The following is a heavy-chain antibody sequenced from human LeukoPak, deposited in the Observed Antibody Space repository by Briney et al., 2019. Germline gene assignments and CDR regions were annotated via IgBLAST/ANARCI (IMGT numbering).Heavy chain of an antibody. J-gene: IGHJ4*01. D-gene: IGHD5-24*01. Sequence: ASVKVSCKASGYTFTSYGISWVRQAPGQGLEWMGWISAYNGNTNYAQKLQGRVTMTTDTSTSTAYMELSSLRSEDTAVYYCARSILEMAPYYFDYWGQGTLVTVSS. CDR2: ISAYNGNT. CDR3: ARSILEMAPYYFDY. CDR1: GYTFTSYG. V-gene: IGHV1-18*01.